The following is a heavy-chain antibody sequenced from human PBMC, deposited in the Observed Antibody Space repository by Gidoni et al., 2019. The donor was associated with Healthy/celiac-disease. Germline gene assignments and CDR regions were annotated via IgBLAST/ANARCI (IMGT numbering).Heavy chain of an antibody. CDR3: ARGGSGWYEGWFDP. D-gene: IGHD6-19*01. V-gene: IGHV4-61*02. Sequence: QVQLQESGPGLVKPSQTLSLTCTVPVGPTSSGSYSCIWIRQPAGKGLEWIGLIYTSGSTNYNPSLKSRVTISVDTSKNQFSLKLSSVTAADTAVYYCARGGSGWYEGWFDPWGQGTLVTVSS. J-gene: IGHJ5*02. CDR2: IYTSGST. CDR1: VGPTSSGSYS.